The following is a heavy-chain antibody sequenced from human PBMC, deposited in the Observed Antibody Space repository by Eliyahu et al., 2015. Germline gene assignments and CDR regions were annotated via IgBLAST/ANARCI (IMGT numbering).Heavy chain of an antibody. V-gene: IGHV3-7*01. CDR2: IKQDGSEK. Sequence: EVQLVESGGGLVQPGGSLRLSLCXLXDSPLVAXXMXWVRQAPGKGLEWVANIKQDGSEKYYVDSVKGRFTISRDNAKNSLYLQMNSLRAEDTAVYYCARDGPRYDFWSGPPLDAFDIWGQGTMVTVSS. D-gene: IGHD3-3*01. CDR1: DSPLVAX. CDR3: ARDGPRYDFWSGPPLDAFDI. J-gene: IGHJ3*02.